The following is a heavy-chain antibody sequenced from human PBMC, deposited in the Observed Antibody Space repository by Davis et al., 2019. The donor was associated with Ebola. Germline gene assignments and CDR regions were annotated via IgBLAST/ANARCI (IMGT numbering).Heavy chain of an antibody. V-gene: IGHV5-51*01. CDR2: IYPGDSDT. CDR1: GYSFTNYW. J-gene: IGHJ4*02. CDR3: ATAQRAIGYPYYFDF. Sequence: KVSCKGSGYSFTNYWIGWVRQTPGKGLECMGIIYPGDSDTRYSPSFQGQVTISVDNSTSTAYLQWSSLKASDTAMYYYATAQRAIGYPYYFDFWGQGTLVTVSS. D-gene: IGHD5-18*01.